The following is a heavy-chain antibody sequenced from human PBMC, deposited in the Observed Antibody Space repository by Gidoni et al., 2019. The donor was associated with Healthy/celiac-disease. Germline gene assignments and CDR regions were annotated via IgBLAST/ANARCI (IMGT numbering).Heavy chain of an antibody. CDR2: MNPNSGNT. D-gene: IGHD2-2*01. Sequence: QVQLVQSGAEVKKPGASVKVSCKASGYTFTSYDINWVRQATGQGLEWMGWMNPNSGNTGYAQKFQGRVTMTRNTSISTAYMELSSLRSEDTAVYYCASSPDIVVVPAATRYYYYGMDVWGQGTTVTVSS. J-gene: IGHJ6*02. V-gene: IGHV1-8*01. CDR3: ASSPDIVVVPAATRYYYYGMDV. CDR1: GYTFTSYD.